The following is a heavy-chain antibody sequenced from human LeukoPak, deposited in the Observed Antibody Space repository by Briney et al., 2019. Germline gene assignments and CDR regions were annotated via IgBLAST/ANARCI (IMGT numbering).Heavy chain of an antibody. V-gene: IGHV4-59*01. D-gene: IGHD3-10*01. J-gene: IGHJ6*02. CDR3: ARARHYYGSGSYYLDYYYGMDV. CDR1: GGSISSCY. Sequence: SETLSLTCTVSGGSISSCYWSWIRQPPGKGLEWIGYIYYSGSTNYNPSLKSRVTISVDTSKNQFSLKLSSVTAADTAVYYCARARHYYGSGSYYLDYYYGMDVWGQGTTVTVSS. CDR2: IYYSGST.